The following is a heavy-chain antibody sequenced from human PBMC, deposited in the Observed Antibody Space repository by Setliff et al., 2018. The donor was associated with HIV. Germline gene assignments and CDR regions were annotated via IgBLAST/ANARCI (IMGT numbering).Heavy chain of an antibody. D-gene: IGHD3-22*01. J-gene: IGHJ4*02. V-gene: IGHV1-2*02. Sequence: ASVKVSCKAAGGTFSGHAINWVRQAPGQGVEWMGWINPNSGGTNYAQKFQGRVTMTRDTSISTAYMELSRLSSDDDAVYYCARDRYHYGSSGYVRYFDYWGQGTLVTVSS. CDR1: GGTFSGHA. CDR2: INPNSGGT. CDR3: ARDRYHYGSSGYVRYFDY.